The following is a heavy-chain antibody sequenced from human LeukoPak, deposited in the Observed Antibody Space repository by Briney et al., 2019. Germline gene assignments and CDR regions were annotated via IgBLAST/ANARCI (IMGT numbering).Heavy chain of an antibody. CDR1: ESTFSKFW. V-gene: IGHV3-74*03. D-gene: IGHD2/OR15-2a*01. Sequence: GGSLRLSCAASESTFSKFWMHWVRQAPGKGLVWVSGINRNGSTTTYADSVKGRFTVSRDNAKNTLYLQMNSLRAEDTAVYYCARGNYYGMDVWGQGTTVTVSS. CDR3: ARGNYYGMDV. CDR2: INRNGSTT. J-gene: IGHJ6*02.